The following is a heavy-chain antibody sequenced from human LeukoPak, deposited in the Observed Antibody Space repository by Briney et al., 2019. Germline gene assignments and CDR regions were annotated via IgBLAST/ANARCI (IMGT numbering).Heavy chain of an antibody. D-gene: IGHD4-17*01. CDR1: GGSISSSNW. V-gene: IGHV4-4*02. CDR2: IYHSGST. Sequence: SGTLSLTCAVSGGSISSSNWWSWVRQPPGKGLEWIGEIYHSGSTNYNPSLKSRVTISVDTSKNQFSLKLSSVTAADTAVYYCAREPEGGDYGPYYYGMDVWGQGTTVTVSS. CDR3: AREPEGGDYGPYYYGMDV. J-gene: IGHJ6*02.